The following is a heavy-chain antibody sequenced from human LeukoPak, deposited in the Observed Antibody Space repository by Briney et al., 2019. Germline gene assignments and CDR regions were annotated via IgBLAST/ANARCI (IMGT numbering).Heavy chain of an antibody. D-gene: IGHD6-13*01. Sequence: GGSLRLSCAASGFTFDDYATHWVRQAPGKGLEWVSGISWNSGSIGYADSVKGRFTISRDNAKNSLYLQMNSLRAEDTALYYCAKDFSPPAPEQQLASSRMGPDAFDIWGQGTMVTVSS. CDR3: AKDFSPPAPEQQLASSRMGPDAFDI. CDR1: GFTFDDYA. CDR2: ISWNSGSI. V-gene: IGHV3-9*01. J-gene: IGHJ3*02.